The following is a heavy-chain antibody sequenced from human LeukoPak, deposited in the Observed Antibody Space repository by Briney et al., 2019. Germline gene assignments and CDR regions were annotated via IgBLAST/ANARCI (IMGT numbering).Heavy chain of an antibody. V-gene: IGHV4-34*01. D-gene: IGHD3-3*01. J-gene: IGHJ6*03. CDR1: GGSFSGYY. CDR3: ARGGGGVLITSYYYYLDV. Sequence: SETLSLTCAVYGGSFSGYYWSWIRQPPGKALEWIGEINLTGRTNYNPSLKSRVTISLDTSKNQFSLKLNPVTAADTAVYYCARGGGGVLITSYYYYLDVWAKGTTVTVSS. CDR2: INLTGRT.